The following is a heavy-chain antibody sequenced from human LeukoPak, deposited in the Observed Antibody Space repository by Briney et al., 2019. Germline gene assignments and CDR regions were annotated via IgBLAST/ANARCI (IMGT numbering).Heavy chain of an antibody. CDR3: ARSPRVLGY. J-gene: IGHJ4*02. D-gene: IGHD3-10*01. V-gene: IGHV3-7*01. CDR1: GFTFSSYW. CDR2: IKEDGSEK. Sequence: GGSLRLSCAASGFTFSSYWMIWVRQAPGKGLEWVANIKEDGSEKYYVDSVRGRFTISRDNAENSLYLQMNSLRAEDTAVYFCARSPRVLGYWGQGTLVTVSS.